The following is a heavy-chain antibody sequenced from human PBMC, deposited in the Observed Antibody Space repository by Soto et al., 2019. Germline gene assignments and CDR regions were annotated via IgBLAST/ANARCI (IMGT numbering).Heavy chain of an antibody. CDR3: TRDVPLAPGTLDY. J-gene: IGHJ4*02. D-gene: IGHD6-13*01. CDR1: GFTFSDHY. V-gene: IGHV3-72*01. Sequence: EAQLVESGGGLVQPGGSLRLSCAASGFTFSDHYMDWVRQAPGKGLEWVGRIRNRANGYTTEYVASVKGRFTISRDDSTSSLYLQMNSLKTEDTAVYYCTRDVPLAPGTLDYWGQGTLVTVSS. CDR2: IRNRANGYTT.